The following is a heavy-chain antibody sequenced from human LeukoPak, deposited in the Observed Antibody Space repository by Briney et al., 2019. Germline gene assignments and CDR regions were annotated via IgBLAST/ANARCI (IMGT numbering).Heavy chain of an antibody. J-gene: IGHJ4*02. Sequence: SETVSLTCAVYGGSFSGYYWSWIRQPPGKGLEWIGEINHSGSTNYNPSLKSRVTISVDTSKNQFSLKLSSVTAADTAVYYCARSRWLQFGRALDYWGQGTLVTVSS. V-gene: IGHV4-34*01. CDR1: GGSFSGYY. CDR3: ARSRWLQFGRALDY. CDR2: INHSGST. D-gene: IGHD5-24*01.